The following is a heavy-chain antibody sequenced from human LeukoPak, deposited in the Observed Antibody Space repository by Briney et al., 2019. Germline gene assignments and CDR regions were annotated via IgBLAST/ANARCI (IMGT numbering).Heavy chain of an antibody. CDR3: AREAVTYGSGADPLDY. CDR1: GFTVSSNY. D-gene: IGHD3-10*01. Sequence: GGSLRLSCAASGFTVSSNYMSWVRQAPGKGLEWVSVSRFTISRDNSKNTLYLQMNSLRAEDTAVYYCAREAVTYGSGADPLDYWGQGTLVTVSS. V-gene: IGHV3-66*01. J-gene: IGHJ4*02.